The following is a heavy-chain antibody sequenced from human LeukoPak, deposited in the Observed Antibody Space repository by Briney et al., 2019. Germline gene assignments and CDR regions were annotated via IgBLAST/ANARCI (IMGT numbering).Heavy chain of an antibody. Sequence: ASETLSLTCTVSDDSITMYYWTWIRQPPGKGLEWIGYVDHTGSTKFNPSLNGRVSISRDTSKNFFSLRLRSVTAADTAVYFCARGRVSSSTWYSTYYYFFYMDFWGKGTTVTVSS. CDR3: ARGRVSSSTWYSTYYYFFYMDF. V-gene: IGHV4-59*01. D-gene: IGHD4-11*01. J-gene: IGHJ6*03. CDR2: VDHTGST. CDR1: DDSITMYY.